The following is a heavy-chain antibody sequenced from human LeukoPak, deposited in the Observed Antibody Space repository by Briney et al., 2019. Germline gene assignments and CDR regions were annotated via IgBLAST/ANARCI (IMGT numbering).Heavy chain of an antibody. J-gene: IGHJ4*02. CDR2: IIPILGIA. D-gene: IGHD3-22*01. CDR1: GGTFSSYA. Sequence: GASVKVSCKASGGTFSSYAISWVRQAPGQGLEWMGRIIPILGIANYAQKFQGRVTITADKSTSTAYMELSSLRSEDTAVYYCARNLGSSGYIHLWGQGTLVTVSS. V-gene: IGHV1-69*04. CDR3: ARNLGSSGYIHL.